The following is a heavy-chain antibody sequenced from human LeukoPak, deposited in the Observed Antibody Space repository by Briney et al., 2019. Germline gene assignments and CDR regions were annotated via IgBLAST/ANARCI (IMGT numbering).Heavy chain of an antibody. J-gene: IGHJ4*02. Sequence: GGSLRLSCAASGFTFSSYGMNWVRQAPGKGLEWVSSISSSSSYIYYADSVKGRFTISRDNAKNSLYLQMNSLRAEDTAVYYCARVAYSSGWYIDYWGQGTLVTVSS. CDR3: ARVAYSSGWYIDY. CDR1: GFTFSSYG. V-gene: IGHV3-21*01. CDR2: ISSSSSYI. D-gene: IGHD6-19*01.